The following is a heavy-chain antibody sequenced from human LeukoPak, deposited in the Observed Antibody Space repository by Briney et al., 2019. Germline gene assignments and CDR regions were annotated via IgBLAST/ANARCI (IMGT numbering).Heavy chain of an antibody. CDR3: ARSLLSAGSGSYGFDP. D-gene: IGHD3-10*01. CDR2: IYYSLST. Sequence: SETLSLTCSVSGGSISSGDYYWSWIRQPPGKGLEWIGHIYYSLSTHPNPSLNSRVTISVDTSKNQFSLKLSSVTATDTAVYYCARSLLSAGSGSYGFDPWGQGTLVTVSS. CDR1: GGSISSGDYY. J-gene: IGHJ5*02. V-gene: IGHV4-30-4*01.